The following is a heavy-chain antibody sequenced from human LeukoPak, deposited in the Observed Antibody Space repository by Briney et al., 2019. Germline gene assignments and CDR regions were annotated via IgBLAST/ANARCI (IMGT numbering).Heavy chain of an antibody. Sequence: GGSLRLSCTVSGFTVSSNSWSWVRQAPGKGLEWVSFIYSGGKTHSSDSVKGRFTISRDNSKNTLYLQMSSLRAEDTAIYYYARRAGEYSHPYDYWGQGTLVTVSS. D-gene: IGHD2-15*01. CDR3: ARRAGEYSHPYDY. CDR2: IYSGGKT. CDR1: GFTVSSNS. J-gene: IGHJ4*02. V-gene: IGHV3-53*01.